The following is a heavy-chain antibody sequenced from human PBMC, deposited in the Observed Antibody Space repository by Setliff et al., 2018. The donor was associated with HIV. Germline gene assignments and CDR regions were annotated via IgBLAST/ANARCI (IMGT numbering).Heavy chain of an antibody. Sequence: SATLSLPCTVSAGSISRGDHYWSWLRQPAGKGLEWIGRIYSTGRTHYSPSLKSRVTISVDTSKNQFSLKLTSVTAADTAVYYCARASDTSGYQAGGFDYWGQGTLGTVSS. V-gene: IGHV4-61*02. D-gene: IGHD3-22*01. CDR3: ARASDTSGYQAGGFDY. CDR1: AGSISRGDHY. J-gene: IGHJ4*02. CDR2: IYSTGRT.